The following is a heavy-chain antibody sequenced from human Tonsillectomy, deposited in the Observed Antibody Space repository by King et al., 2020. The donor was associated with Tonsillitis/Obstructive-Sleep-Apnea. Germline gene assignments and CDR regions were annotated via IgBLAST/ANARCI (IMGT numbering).Heavy chain of an antibody. CDR2: IYYSGTT. V-gene: IGHV4-39*01. J-gene: IGHJ3*02. D-gene: IGHD4/OR15-4a*01. CDR3: ARHVFANLDGFDI. CDR1: GGSISSSDYY. Sequence: QLQESGPGRAKPSETLSLTCAVSGGSISSSDYYWAWIRQPPGKGLGWIGAIYYSGTTYFNPSLKSRVTISVYTSKNQFSLKLTSVTAADTAVYYCARHVFANLDGFDIWGQGTMITVSS.